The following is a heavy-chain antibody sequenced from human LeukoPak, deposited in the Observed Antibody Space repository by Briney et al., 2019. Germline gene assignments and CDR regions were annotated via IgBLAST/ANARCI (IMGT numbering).Heavy chain of an antibody. CDR1: GGSTNSSNW. CDR3: ARGPMYSSSWYTKQWLVIDYFDY. J-gene: IGHJ4*02. Sequence: SGTLSLTCAVSGGSTNSSNWWSWVRQPPGKGLEWIGEIFHSGNTNYNPSLKSRVTISVDTSKNQFSLKLSSVTAADTAVYYCARGPMYSSSWYTKQWLVIDYFDYWGQGTLVTVSS. CDR2: IFHSGNT. D-gene: IGHD6-13*01. V-gene: IGHV4-4*02.